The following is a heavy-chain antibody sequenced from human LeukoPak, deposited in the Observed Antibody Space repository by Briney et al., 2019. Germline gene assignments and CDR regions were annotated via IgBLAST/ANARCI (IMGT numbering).Heavy chain of an antibody. CDR2: ISSSSSYI. CDR1: GFTFSSYS. J-gene: IGHJ6*02. CDR3: ARQADYGSGSYHYYYYGMDV. Sequence: KAGGSLRLSCAASGFTFSSYSMNWVRQAPGKGLEWVSSISSSSSYIYYADSVKGRFTISRDNAKNSLYLQMNSLRAEDTAVYYCARQADYGSGSYHYYYYGMDVWGQGTTVTVSS. V-gene: IGHV3-21*01. D-gene: IGHD3-10*01.